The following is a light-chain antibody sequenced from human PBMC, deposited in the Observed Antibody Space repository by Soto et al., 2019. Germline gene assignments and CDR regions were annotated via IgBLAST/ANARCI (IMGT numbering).Light chain of an antibody. CDR1: RSVSSN. CDR2: DAS. J-gene: IGKJ1*01. CDR3: QSYNNWPT. V-gene: IGKV3D-15*01. Sequence: EFVVTQSSCTLSLSPGERATLSCGTHRSVSSNYLARYQPKHAPAPRLLMYDASSRATGIPDRFSGSGSGTEFTLTISSLQSEDFAVYYCQSYNNWPTFGQGTKVDI.